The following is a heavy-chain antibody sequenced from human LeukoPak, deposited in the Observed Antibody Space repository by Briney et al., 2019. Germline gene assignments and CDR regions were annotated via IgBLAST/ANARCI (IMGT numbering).Heavy chain of an antibody. J-gene: IGHJ5*02. Sequence: GASVKVSCKASGYNFKMYGISWVRQAPGQGLEWMGWIGTYNGDTNYAQKIQGRVTMTTDTTTSTAHMELRSLTSDDTAVYYCARDRGYGSDSFDPWGQGTLVTVSS. D-gene: IGHD3-10*01. V-gene: IGHV1-18*01. CDR1: GYNFKMYG. CDR2: IGTYNGDT. CDR3: ARDRGYGSDSFDP.